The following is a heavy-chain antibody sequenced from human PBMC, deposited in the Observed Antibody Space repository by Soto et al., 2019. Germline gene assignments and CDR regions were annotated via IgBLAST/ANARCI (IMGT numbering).Heavy chain of an antibody. V-gene: IGHV3-21*01. CDR2: ISSSSSYI. D-gene: IGHD7-27*01. Sequence: GGSLRLSCAASGFTFSSYSMNWVRQAPGKGLEWVSSISSSSSYIYYADSVKGRFTISRDNAKNSLYLQMNSLRAEDTAVYYCARDLRWRQRGIDYWGQGTLVTVSS. J-gene: IGHJ4*02. CDR1: GFTFSSYS. CDR3: ARDLRWRQRGIDY.